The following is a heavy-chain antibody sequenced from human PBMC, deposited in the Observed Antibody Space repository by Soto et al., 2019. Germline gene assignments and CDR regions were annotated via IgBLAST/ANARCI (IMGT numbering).Heavy chain of an antibody. D-gene: IGHD3-22*01. Sequence: SETLSLTCTVSGGSISGYYWSWIRQPPGKRLEWIGYINYSGSTNYNPSLKSRVTISVDTSKKQFSLKLSSVTAADTAVYYCAGSGYYHNSGMDVWGQGTTVTVSS. CDR1: GGSISGYY. CDR2: INYSGST. CDR3: AGSGYYHNSGMDV. V-gene: IGHV4-59*12. J-gene: IGHJ6*02.